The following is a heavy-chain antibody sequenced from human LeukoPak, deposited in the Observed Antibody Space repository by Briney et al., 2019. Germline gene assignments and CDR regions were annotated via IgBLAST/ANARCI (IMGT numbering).Heavy chain of an antibody. D-gene: IGHD3-10*02. CDR1: GGSISSYY. J-gene: IGHJ3*02. CDR3: ARMFSFERSAFDI. CDR2: IYYSGST. V-gene: IGHV4-59*08. Sequence: SETLSLTCTVSGGSISSYYWSWIRQPPGKGLEWIGYIYYSGSTNYNPSLKSRVTISVDTSKNQFSLKLSSVTAADTAVYYCARMFSFERSAFDIWGQGTMVTVSS.